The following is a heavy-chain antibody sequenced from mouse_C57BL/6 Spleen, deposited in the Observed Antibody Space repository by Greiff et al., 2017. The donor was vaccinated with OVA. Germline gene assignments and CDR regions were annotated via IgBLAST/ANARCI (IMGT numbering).Heavy chain of an antibody. CDR1: GYTFTSYW. V-gene: IGHV1-50*01. CDR2: IDPSDSYT. Sequence: VQLQQPGAELVKPGASVKLSCKASGYTFTSYWMQWVKQRPGQGLEWIGEIDPSDSYTNYNQKFKGKATLTVDTSSSTAYMQLSSLTSADSAVYYCTRYGIIDYWGQGTTLTVSS. D-gene: IGHD2-1*01. J-gene: IGHJ2*01. CDR3: TRYGIIDY.